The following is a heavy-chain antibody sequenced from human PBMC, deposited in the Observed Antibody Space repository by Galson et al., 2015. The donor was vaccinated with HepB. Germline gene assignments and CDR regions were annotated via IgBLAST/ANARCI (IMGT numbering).Heavy chain of an antibody. Sequence: SLRLSCAASGFTFSSYSMHWVRQAPGKGLEWVSSISSSRSYIYYADSVKGRFTISRDNAKNTLYLQMNSLRAEDTAVYYCAREGDYGDYGTIDYWGQGTLVTVSS. J-gene: IGHJ4*02. D-gene: IGHD4-17*01. CDR3: AREGDYGDYGTIDY. CDR2: ISSSRSYI. CDR1: GFTFSSYS. V-gene: IGHV3-21*01.